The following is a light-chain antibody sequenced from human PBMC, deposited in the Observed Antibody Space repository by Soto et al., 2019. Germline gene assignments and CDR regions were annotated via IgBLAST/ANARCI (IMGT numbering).Light chain of an antibody. CDR2: GAS. J-gene: IGKJ4*01. V-gene: IGKV3-15*01. CDR3: QQYNDWPPLT. CDR1: QRITSN. Sequence: EKVLTQSPATLSVSPGERATLFCRASQRITSNLAWYQQKPGQAPRLLIYGASTRVTGVPARFSGSGSGTEFTLTISSLQSEDSAVYYCQQYNDWPPLTFGGGTKVEI.